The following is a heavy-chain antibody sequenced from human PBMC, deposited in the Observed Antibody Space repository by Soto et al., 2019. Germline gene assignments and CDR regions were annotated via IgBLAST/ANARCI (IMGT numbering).Heavy chain of an antibody. CDR3: ARTAGRPVRAFDI. CDR1: GGSISSSSYY. J-gene: IGHJ3*02. CDR2: IYYSGST. Sequence: QLQLQESGPGLVKPSETLSLTCTVSGGSISSSSYYWGWIRQPPGKGLEWIGSIYYSGSTYYNPSLKSRVTISVDTSKNQFSLKLSSVTAADTAVYYCARTAGRPVRAFDIWGQGTMVTVSS. D-gene: IGHD1-26*01. V-gene: IGHV4-39*07.